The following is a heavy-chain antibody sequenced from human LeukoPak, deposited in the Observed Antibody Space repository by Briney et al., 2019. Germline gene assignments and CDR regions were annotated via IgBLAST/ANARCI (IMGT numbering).Heavy chain of an antibody. D-gene: IGHD3-16*01. CDR2: ISYDGSNK. J-gene: IGHJ6*02. CDR3: ARDRYAGGYYYGMDV. Sequence: GGSLRLSCAASGFTFSSYAMHWVRQAPGKGLEWVAVISYDGSNKYYADSVKGRFTISRDNSKNTLYLQMNSLRAEDTAVYYCARDRYAGGYYYGMDVWGQGTTVTVSS. CDR1: GFTFSSYA. V-gene: IGHV3-30-3*01.